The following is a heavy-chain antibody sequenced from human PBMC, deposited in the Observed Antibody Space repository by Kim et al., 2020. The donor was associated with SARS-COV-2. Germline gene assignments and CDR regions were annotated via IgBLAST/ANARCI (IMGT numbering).Heavy chain of an antibody. D-gene: IGHD2-2*01. CDR3: ARAPGPDCSSTSCYAGDYFDY. CDR2: IIPIFGTA. J-gene: IGHJ4*02. CDR1: GGTFSSYA. Sequence: SVKVSCKASGGTFSSYAISWVRQAPGQGLEWMGGIIPIFGTANYAQKFQGRVTITADESTSTAYMELSSLRSEDTAVYYCARAPGPDCSSTSCYAGDYFDYWGQGTLVTVSS. V-gene: IGHV1-69*13.